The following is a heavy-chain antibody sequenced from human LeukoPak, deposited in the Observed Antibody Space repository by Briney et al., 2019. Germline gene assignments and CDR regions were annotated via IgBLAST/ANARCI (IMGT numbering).Heavy chain of an antibody. CDR2: IYYSGST. J-gene: IGHJ5*02. V-gene: IGHV4-59*01. CDR1: GGSISSYY. D-gene: IGHD5-12*01. CDR3: ARGTYGGYSGYLNWFDP. Sequence: SETLSLTCTVSGGSISSYYWSWIRQPPGKGLEWIGYIYYSGSTNYNSSLKSRVTISVDTSKNQFSLKLSSVTAADTAVYYCARGTYGGYSGYLNWFDPWGQGTLVTVSS.